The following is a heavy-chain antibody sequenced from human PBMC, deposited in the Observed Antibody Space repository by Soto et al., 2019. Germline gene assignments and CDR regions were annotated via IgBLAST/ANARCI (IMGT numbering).Heavy chain of an antibody. Sequence: QITLKESGPTLVKPTQTLTLTCTFSGFSLSTSGMGVAWIRQPPGKALEWLALIYWADDKRYSPPLNTGLTITTDASTTQVVLTMTNMDPVDTATYYCAHRRRYGDGRFDPWGQGPLVTVSS. CDR2: IYWADDK. J-gene: IGHJ5*02. CDR1: GFSLSTSGMG. V-gene: IGHV2-5*02. D-gene: IGHD4-17*01. CDR3: AHRRRYGDGRFDP.